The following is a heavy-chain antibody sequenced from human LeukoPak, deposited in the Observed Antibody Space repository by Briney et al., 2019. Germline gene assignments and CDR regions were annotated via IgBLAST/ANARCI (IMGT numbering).Heavy chain of an antibody. D-gene: IGHD6-19*01. CDR2: INHSGST. V-gene: IGHV4-34*01. CDR1: GGSFSGYY. Sequence: PSETLSLTCAVYGGSFSGYYWSWIRQPPGKGLEWIGEINHSGSTNYNPSLKSRVTISVDTSKNQFSLKLSSVTAADTAIYHCVRHSSGWPHYYFDYWGQGTLVTVSS. CDR3: VRHSSGWPHYYFDY. J-gene: IGHJ4*02.